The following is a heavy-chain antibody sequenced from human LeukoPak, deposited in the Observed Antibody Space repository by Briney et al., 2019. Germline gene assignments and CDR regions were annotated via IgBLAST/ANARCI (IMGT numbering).Heavy chain of an antibody. CDR1: RYTFTRYY. Sequence: GASVKASYKPSRYTFTRYYMHWVRQAPGQGVEWMGWIHPNSGGTNYAQKFQGRVTMTRDKSISTAYMELSRLRSEDTAVYHCARVRWALLEGGYYFDYWGQGTLVTVSS. D-gene: IGHD1-26*01. J-gene: IGHJ4*02. V-gene: IGHV1-2*02. CDR3: ARVRWALLEGGYYFDY. CDR2: IHPNSGGT.